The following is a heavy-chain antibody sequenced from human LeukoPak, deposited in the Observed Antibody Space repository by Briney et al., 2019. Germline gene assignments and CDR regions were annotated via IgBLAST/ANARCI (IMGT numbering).Heavy chain of an antibody. D-gene: IGHD2-2*03. V-gene: IGHV4-34*01. CDR3: ARLDRSYYYMDV. J-gene: IGHJ6*03. CDR2: INHSGST. CDR1: GGSINSDGYY. Sequence: SETLSLTCTVSGGSINSDGYYWNWIRQPPGKGLEWIGEINHSGSTNYNPSLKSRVTISVDTSKNQFSLKLSSVTAADTAVYYCARLDRSYYYMDVWGKGTTVTVSS.